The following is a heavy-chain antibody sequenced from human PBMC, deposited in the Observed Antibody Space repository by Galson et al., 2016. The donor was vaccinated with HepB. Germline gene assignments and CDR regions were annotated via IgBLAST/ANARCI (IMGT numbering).Heavy chain of an antibody. Sequence: SLRLSCAASGFFFSNYYMGWIRHSPGKGLEWVSYISGSRTTMDYADSVKGRFTIARDNGKNSLFLHMNSLRAEDTAVYYCARQVITKHPYYFDYWGQGTLVTVSS. J-gene: IGHJ4*02. D-gene: IGHD2-2*01. CDR3: ARQVITKHPYYFDY. CDR2: ISGSRTTM. V-gene: IGHV3-11*01. CDR1: GFFFSNYY.